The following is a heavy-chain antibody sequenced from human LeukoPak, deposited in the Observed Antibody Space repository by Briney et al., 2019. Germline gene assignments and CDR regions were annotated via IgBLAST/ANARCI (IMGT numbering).Heavy chain of an antibody. D-gene: IGHD1-26*01. CDR3: ARSDRREERLFDY. J-gene: IGHJ4*02. CDR1: GGSISSGDYY. V-gene: IGHV4-30-4*01. Sequence: SETLSLTCTVSGGSISSGDYYWSWIRQPPGKGLEWIGYIYYSGSTYYNPSLKSRVTISVDTSKNQFSLKLSSVTAADTAVYYCARSDRREERLFDYWGQGTLVTVSS. CDR2: IYYSGST.